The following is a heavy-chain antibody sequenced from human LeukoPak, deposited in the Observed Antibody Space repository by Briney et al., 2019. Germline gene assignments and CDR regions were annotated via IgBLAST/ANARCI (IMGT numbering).Heavy chain of an antibody. Sequence: SVKVSCKASGGTFSSYAINWVRQAPGQGLEWMGGIIPIFETANYAQKFQGRVTITADESTNTAYMELARLRSEDTAVYYCARADSGGDSSGYKWFDPWGQGTLVTVSS. CDR1: GGTFSSYA. V-gene: IGHV1-69*13. D-gene: IGHD3-22*01. J-gene: IGHJ5*02. CDR2: IIPIFETA. CDR3: ARADSGGDSSGYKWFDP.